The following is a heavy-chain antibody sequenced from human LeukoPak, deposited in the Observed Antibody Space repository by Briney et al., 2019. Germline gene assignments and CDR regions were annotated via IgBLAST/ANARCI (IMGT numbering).Heavy chain of an antibody. V-gene: IGHV3-23*01. D-gene: IGHD1-26*01. Sequence: PGGSLRLSCAASGFTFSSYVFTWVRQPPGKGLEWVAAIRRCGGCCSTYFTDAVKGRCTISRDNSKNTLYLQMNSLSAEDTGVYYCARGYSGSCPFYYDYWGQGTLGTLFS. CDR3: ARGYSGSCPFYYDY. J-gene: IGHJ4*02. CDR2: IRRCGGCCST. CDR1: GFTFSSYV.